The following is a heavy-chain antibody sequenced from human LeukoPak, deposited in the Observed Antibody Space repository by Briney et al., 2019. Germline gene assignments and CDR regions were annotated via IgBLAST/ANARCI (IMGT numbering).Heavy chain of an antibody. D-gene: IGHD5-24*01. J-gene: IGHJ4*02. Sequence: RGSLRLSCAASGFTFRIYGMNWVRQAPGKAPEWVSYISHTSDTIYYADSVKGRFTMSRDNARNSLFLQMDSLRAEDTAVYYCARATRNGYDYWGQGTLVTVSS. CDR3: ARATRNGYDY. CDR2: ISHTSDTI. CDR1: GFTFRIYG. V-gene: IGHV3-48*04.